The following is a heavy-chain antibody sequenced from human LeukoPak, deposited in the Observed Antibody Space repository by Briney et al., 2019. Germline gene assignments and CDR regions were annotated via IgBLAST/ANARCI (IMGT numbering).Heavy chain of an antibody. J-gene: IGHJ4*02. Sequence: GSLELSFAAPGFPFSSYAMSWVRQAPGEGLGWVSAISGSGGSTYYADSVKGRFTISRDNSKNTLYLQMNRLRAEDTAVYYCAKSESGSYSGDFDYWGQGTLVTVSS. CDR2: ISGSGGST. CDR3: AKSESGSYSGDFDY. V-gene: IGHV3-23*01. D-gene: IGHD3-10*01. CDR1: GFPFSSYA.